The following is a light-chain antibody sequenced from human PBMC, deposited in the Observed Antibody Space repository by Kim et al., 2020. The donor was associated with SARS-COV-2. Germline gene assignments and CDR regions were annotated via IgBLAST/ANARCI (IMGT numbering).Light chain of an antibody. CDR2: SDS. Sequence: VSPGQTVRLTCSADVVAKKYVRWLQQKPGQALVLLIYSDSERPSGVPGRFSGSRSETTVTLSISGAQVEDEADYYCYSEADSSPGLFGGGTKLTVL. CDR1: VVAKKY. CDR3: YSEADSSPGL. V-gene: IGLV3-27*01. J-gene: IGLJ2*01.